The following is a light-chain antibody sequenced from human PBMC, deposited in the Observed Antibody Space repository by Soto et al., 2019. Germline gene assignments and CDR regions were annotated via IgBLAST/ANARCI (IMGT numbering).Light chain of an antibody. CDR3: QQSYITPPIT. V-gene: IGKV1-39*01. CDR1: QSVSRY. Sequence: DIQMTQSPSSLSASVGDRVTITCRGSQSVSRYLNWYQHEPGKAPKLLINAASNLRSGVPSRFSGSGSGTDFTLTIDGLQPEDFAVYYCQQSYITPPITFGQGTRLEIK. J-gene: IGKJ5*01. CDR2: AAS.